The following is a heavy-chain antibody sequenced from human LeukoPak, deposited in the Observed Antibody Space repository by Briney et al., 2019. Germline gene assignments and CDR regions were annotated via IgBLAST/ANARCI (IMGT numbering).Heavy chain of an antibody. J-gene: IGHJ6*02. D-gene: IGHD3-3*01. Sequence: ASVKVSCKASGYTFTSYGISWVRQAPGQGLEWMGWISAYNGNTNYAQKLQGRVTMTTDTSTSTAYMELRSLRSDDTAVYYCARDGISTLWGGYYYGMDVWGQGTTVTVSS. CDR3: ARDGISTLWGGYYYGMDV. V-gene: IGHV1-18*01. CDR2: ISAYNGNT. CDR1: GYTFTSYG.